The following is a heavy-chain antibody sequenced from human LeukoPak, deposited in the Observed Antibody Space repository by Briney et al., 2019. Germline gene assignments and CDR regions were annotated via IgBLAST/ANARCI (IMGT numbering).Heavy chain of an antibody. CDR2: IWYDGSNK. D-gene: IGHD3-22*01. CDR3: ARAVAYYYDSSGYLPLFYYYGMDV. V-gene: IGHV3-33*01. CDR1: GFTFSSYG. J-gene: IGHJ6*02. Sequence: GRSLRLSCAASGFTFSSYGMHWVRQAPGKGLEWVAVIWYDGSNKYYADSVKGRFTISRDNSKNTLYLQMNGLRAEDTAVYYCARAVAYYYDSSGYLPLFYYYGMDVWGQGTTVTVSS.